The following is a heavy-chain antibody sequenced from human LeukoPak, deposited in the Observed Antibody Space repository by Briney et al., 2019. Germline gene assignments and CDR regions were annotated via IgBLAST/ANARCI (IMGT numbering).Heavy chain of an antibody. CDR1: GGSISSGGYY. CDR3: ARDPEGPQNWFDP. Sequence: SETVSLTCTVSGGSISSGGYYWSWIRQHPGKGLEWIGYIYYSGSTYYNPSLKSRVTISVDTSKNQFSLKLSSVTAADTAVYYCARDPEGPQNWFDPWGQGTLVTVSS. J-gene: IGHJ5*02. CDR2: IYYSGST. V-gene: IGHV4-31*03.